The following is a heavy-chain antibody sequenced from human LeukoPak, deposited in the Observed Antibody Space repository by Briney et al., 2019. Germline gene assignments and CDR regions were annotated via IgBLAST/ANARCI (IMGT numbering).Heavy chain of an antibody. J-gene: IGHJ4*02. Sequence: GGSLRLSCAASGFTFSSYAMSWVRQAPGKGLEWVSAISGSGGSTYYADSVRGRFTTSRDNSKNTLYLQMNSLRAEDTAVYYCAKVVRGWPGDYWGQGTLVTVSS. CDR3: AKVVRGWPGDY. D-gene: IGHD6-19*01. CDR2: ISGSGGST. V-gene: IGHV3-23*01. CDR1: GFTFSSYA.